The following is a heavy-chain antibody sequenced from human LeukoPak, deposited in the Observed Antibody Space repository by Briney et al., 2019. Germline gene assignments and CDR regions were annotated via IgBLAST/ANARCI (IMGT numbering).Heavy chain of an antibody. CDR2: IYYSGST. CDR3: AISTGYYRKVFDY. Sequence: SETLSLPCTLSGGSISRGGYYWSWIRQHPGKGLEWIGYIYYSGSTYYNPSLKSRVTISVDTSKNQFSLKLSSVTAADTAVYYCAISTGYYRKVFDYWGQGTLVTVSS. D-gene: IGHD3-9*01. CDR1: GGSISRGGYY. J-gene: IGHJ4*02. V-gene: IGHV4-31*03.